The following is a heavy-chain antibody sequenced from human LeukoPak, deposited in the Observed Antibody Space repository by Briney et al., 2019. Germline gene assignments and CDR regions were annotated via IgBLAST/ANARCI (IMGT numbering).Heavy chain of an antibody. Sequence: GRSLRLSCAASGFTFSLFEMNWVRQAPGKGLEWISYISSGVTTIHYADSVKGRFTISRDNAKNSIYLQMNSLRVEDTGVYYCARDLRSGWFSYWGQGALVIVSS. CDR3: ARDLRSGWFSY. V-gene: IGHV3-48*03. D-gene: IGHD6-19*01. CDR2: ISSGVTTI. CDR1: GFTFSLFE. J-gene: IGHJ4*02.